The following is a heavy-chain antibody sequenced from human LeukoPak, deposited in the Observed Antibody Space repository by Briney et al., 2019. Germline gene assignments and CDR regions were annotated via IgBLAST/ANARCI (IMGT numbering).Heavy chain of an antibody. CDR2: ISGSGDST. CDR1: GFTFSTYA. Sequence: GGSLRLSCAASGFTFSTYAMRWVRQAPGKGLEWVSGISGSGDSTYYADSVKGRFTISRDNSKNTLYLQMNSLRAEDTAVYYCAKDRGGGSPDYWGQGTLVTVSS. CDR3: AKDRGGGSPDY. J-gene: IGHJ4*02. V-gene: IGHV3-23*01. D-gene: IGHD3-10*01.